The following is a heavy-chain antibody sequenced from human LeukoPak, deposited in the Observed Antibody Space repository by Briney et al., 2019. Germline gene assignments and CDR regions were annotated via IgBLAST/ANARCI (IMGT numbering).Heavy chain of an antibody. CDR2: IRYDGSNQ. CDR1: GFTFPSYG. CDR3: AKGYPVYYYVGSAFDY. D-gene: IGHD3-22*01. J-gene: IGHJ4*02. V-gene: IGHV3-30*02. Sequence: GGCLRLSCPTSGFTFPSYGMHWVRQAPGKGLEWVAFIRYDGSNQYYADFVKGRFTISRDNSRNTLYLQMNILRPEDTAVYYCAKGYPVYYYVGSAFDYWGQGTLVTVSS.